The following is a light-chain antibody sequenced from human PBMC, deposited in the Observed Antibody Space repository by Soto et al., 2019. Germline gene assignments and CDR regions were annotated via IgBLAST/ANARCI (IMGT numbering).Light chain of an antibody. Sequence: ETVLTQSPGTLSLSPGDRATLCCRASQTVTKSYLAWYQQKPGQAPRLIIFGTSSRATGVPDRFSGSGSGTDCTLTISSLEPEDVAVYFCQQSGSSPWTFGHGTKVDIK. CDR1: QTVTKSY. CDR2: GTS. CDR3: QQSGSSPWT. J-gene: IGKJ1*01. V-gene: IGKV3-20*01.